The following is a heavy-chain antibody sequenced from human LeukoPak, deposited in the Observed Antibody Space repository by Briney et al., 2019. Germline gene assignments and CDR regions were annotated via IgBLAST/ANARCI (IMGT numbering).Heavy chain of an antibody. CDR2: IYTSGST. CDR3: ARGYCSSTSCLRAGYYCYYYMDV. Sequence: SETLSLTCTVSGGSISSYYWSWIRQPAGKGLEWIGRIYTSGSTNYNPSLKSRVTISVDKSKNQFSLKLSSVTAADTAVYYCARGYCSSTSCLRAGYYCYYYMDVWGKGTTVTVSS. V-gene: IGHV4-4*07. J-gene: IGHJ6*03. CDR1: GGSISSYY. D-gene: IGHD2-2*01.